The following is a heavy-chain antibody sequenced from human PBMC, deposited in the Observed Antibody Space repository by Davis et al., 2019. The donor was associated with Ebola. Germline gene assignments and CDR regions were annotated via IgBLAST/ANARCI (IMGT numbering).Heavy chain of an antibody. J-gene: IGHJ4*02. CDR2: ISYDGSNK. CDR1: GFTLSSYA. D-gene: IGHD2-15*01. V-gene: IGHV3-30-3*01. CDR3: ARDLLYQDY. Sequence: GESLKISCAASGFTLSSYAMHWVRQAPGKGLEWVAVISYDGSNKYYADSVKGRFTISRDNSKNTLYLQMNSLRAEDTAVYYCARDLLYQDYWGQGTLVTVSS.